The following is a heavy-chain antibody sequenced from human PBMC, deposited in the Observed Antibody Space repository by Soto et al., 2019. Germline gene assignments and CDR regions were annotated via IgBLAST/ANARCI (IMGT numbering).Heavy chain of an antibody. CDR3: ARGGYIYGYDY. V-gene: IGHV4-39*07. CDR1: GGSINSGGYY. J-gene: IGHJ4*02. D-gene: IGHD5-18*01. Sequence: SETLSLTCTVSGGSINSGGYYWTWIRQPPGKGLEWIGYINHSGSTNYNPSLKSRVNISVDTSKNQFSLNVSSVTAADTAVYYCARGGYIYGYDYWGRGTLVTVSS. CDR2: INHSGST.